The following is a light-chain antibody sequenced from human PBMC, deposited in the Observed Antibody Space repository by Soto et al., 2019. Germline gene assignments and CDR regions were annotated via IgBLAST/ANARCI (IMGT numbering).Light chain of an antibody. V-gene: IGKV4-1*01. Sequence: DIVMTQSPDSLAVSLGERATINCKSSQSVLYSSNNKNYLAWYQQKPGQPPKLLIYWASTRESGVPDRFSGSGTGTDFTLTISSLQAVDVGVYYWQQYVSSPPYTFGQGTKLEIK. CDR2: WAS. J-gene: IGKJ2*01. CDR3: QQYVSSPPYT. CDR1: QSVLYSSNNKNY.